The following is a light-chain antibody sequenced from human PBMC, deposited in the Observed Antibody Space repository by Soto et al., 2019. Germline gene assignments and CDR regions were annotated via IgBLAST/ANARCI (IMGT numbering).Light chain of an antibody. V-gene: IGLV7-43*01. J-gene: IGLJ2*01. CDR1: TGAVTSGYY. CDR2: STN. CDR3: LLYYGGQLGV. Sequence: QAVVTQEPSLTVSPGGTVTLTCATSTGAVTSGYYPNWFQQKPGQAPRALIYSTNNKYSWTPARFSGSLLRGKAALTLSGVQAEDEADYYCLLYYGGQLGVFGGGTKLTVL.